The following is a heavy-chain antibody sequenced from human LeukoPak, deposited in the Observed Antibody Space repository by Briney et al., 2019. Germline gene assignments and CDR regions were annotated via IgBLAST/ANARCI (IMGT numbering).Heavy chain of an antibody. Sequence: SETLSLTCTVSGGSISSSSYYWGWIRQPPGKGLEWIGRIYYSGSTYYNPSLKSRVTISIDTSKNQVSLKLSSVTAADTAVYYCARVDYDFWSGYYTGSWFDPWGQGTLVTVSS. CDR2: IYYSGST. CDR3: ARVDYDFWSGYYTGSWFDP. V-gene: IGHV4-39*07. D-gene: IGHD3-3*01. J-gene: IGHJ5*02. CDR1: GGSISSSSYY.